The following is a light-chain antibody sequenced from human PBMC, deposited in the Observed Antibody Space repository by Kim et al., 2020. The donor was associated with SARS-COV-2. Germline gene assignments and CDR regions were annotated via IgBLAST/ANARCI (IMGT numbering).Light chain of an antibody. CDR3: QQSFSTFEA. CDR2: AAS. V-gene: IGKV1-39*01. CDR1: QNINKY. J-gene: IGKJ4*01. Sequence: DIQMTQSPSSLSASVGDRVTITCRASQNINKYLNWYQQKVGKAPKLLIYAASSLQSGVPSRFSGSVSGTDFSLTITTLQPEDFATYYCQQSFSTFEAFGGGTKLEIK.